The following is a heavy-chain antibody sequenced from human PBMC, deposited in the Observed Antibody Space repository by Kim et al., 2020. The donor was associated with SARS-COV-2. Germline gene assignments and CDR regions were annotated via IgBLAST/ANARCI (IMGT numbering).Heavy chain of an antibody. Sequence: KGRFTISRDNSKNTLYLQMNSLRAEDTAVYYCAKGDSTVTTHYYYYYMDVWGKGTTVTVSS. J-gene: IGHJ6*03. V-gene: IGHV3-23*01. CDR3: AKGDSTVTTHYYYYYMDV. D-gene: IGHD4-4*01.